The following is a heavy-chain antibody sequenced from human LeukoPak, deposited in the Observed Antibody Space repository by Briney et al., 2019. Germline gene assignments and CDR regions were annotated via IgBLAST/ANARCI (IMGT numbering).Heavy chain of an antibody. J-gene: IGHJ4*02. V-gene: IGHV1-8*01. CDR1: GYTFTSYD. CDR3: AKSPHYGGNPPRYSFDS. D-gene: IGHD4-23*01. Sequence: ASVKVSCKASGYTFTSYDINWVRQATGQGLEWMGWMNPNSGNTGYAQKFQGRVTMTRNTSISTAYMELSSLRSEDTAVYYCAKSPHYGGNPPRYSFDSWGQGTLVTFSS. CDR2: MNPNSGNT.